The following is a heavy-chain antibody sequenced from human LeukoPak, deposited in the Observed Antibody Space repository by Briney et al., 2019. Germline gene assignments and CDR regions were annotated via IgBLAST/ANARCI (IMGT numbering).Heavy chain of an antibody. V-gene: IGHV4-34*01. Sequence: PSETLSLTCAVYGGSFSGYYWSWIRQPPGKGLEWIGYIYHSGSTSYNPSLKSRVTISLDRSKNQFSLKLSSVTAADTAVYYCARGGYSSGWFGTTLDLDYWGQGTLVTVSS. CDR3: ARGGYSSGWFGTTLDLDY. CDR2: IYHSGST. D-gene: IGHD6-19*01. J-gene: IGHJ4*02. CDR1: GGSFSGYY.